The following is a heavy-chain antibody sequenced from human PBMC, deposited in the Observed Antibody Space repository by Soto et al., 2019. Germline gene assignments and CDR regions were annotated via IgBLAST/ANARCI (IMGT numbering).Heavy chain of an antibody. CDR1: GLNFNTYA. J-gene: IGHJ4*01. CDR3: TKRGFYYYDY. CDR2: INSAGST. V-gene: IGHV3-23*01. D-gene: IGHD3-3*01. Sequence: GGALRLAGAALGLNFNTYAMSWVRQAPGKGLEWVSTINSAGSTFYGDSVKGRFTISRDNSKNTLYLQMNSLRAEDTAVYYCTKRGFYYYDYWGHGALVTVS.